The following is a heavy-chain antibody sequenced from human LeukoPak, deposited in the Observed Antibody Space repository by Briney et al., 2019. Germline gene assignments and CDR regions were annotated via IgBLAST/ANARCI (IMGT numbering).Heavy chain of an antibody. J-gene: IGHJ3*02. CDR2: IYYSGST. CDR3: ARGGWWYHDAFDI. D-gene: IGHD2-15*01. CDR1: GGSISSGGYY. Sequence: SQTLSLTCTVSGGSISSGGYYWSWIRQPPGKGLEWIGYIYYSGSTNYNPSLKSRVTISVDTSKNQFSLKLSSVTAADTAVYYCARGGWWYHDAFDIWGQGTMVTVSS. V-gene: IGHV4-61*08.